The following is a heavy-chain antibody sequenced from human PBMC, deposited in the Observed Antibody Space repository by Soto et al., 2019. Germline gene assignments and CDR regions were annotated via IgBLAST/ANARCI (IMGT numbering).Heavy chain of an antibody. D-gene: IGHD1-1*01. CDR3: ARELLRYNWNDLPYYYYGMDV. CDR1: GFTFSSYA. J-gene: IGHJ6*02. CDR2: ISYDGSNK. Sequence: QVQLVESGGGVVQPGRSLRLSCAASGFTFSSYAMHWVRQAPGKGLEWVAVISYDGSNKYYADSVKCRFTISRDNSKNTLYLQMNSLRAEDTAVYSCARELLRYNWNDLPYYYYGMDVWGQGTTVTVSS. V-gene: IGHV3-30-3*01.